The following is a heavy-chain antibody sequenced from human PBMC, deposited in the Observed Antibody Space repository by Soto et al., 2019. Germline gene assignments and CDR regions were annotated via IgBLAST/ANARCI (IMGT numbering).Heavy chain of an antibody. CDR1: GDSISSSTYY. D-gene: IGHD6-6*01. CDR3: ARTHFSSSSMFDY. V-gene: IGHV4-39*01. Sequence: SETLSLTCTVSGDSISSSTYYWGWIRQPPGKGLEWIGCIYHTGTTYYNPSLKSRVTISVDTSKNQFSLKLSSVTAADTAVYYCARTHFSSSSMFDYWGQGTLVTVSS. J-gene: IGHJ4*02. CDR2: IYHTGTT.